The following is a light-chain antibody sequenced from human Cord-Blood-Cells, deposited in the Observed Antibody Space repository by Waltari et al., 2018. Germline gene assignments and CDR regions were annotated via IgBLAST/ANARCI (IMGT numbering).Light chain of an antibody. CDR2: AAS. CDR3: QKYNSAPWT. CDR1: QGISNY. Sequence: DIHITLSPSSLSASVGDRVTITCRASQGISNYLAWYQQKPGKVPTLLIYAASTLQSGIPARFSGSGSGTDFTLTISSLQPEDVATYYCQKYNSAPWTFGQGTKVEIK. V-gene: IGKV1-27*01. J-gene: IGKJ1*01.